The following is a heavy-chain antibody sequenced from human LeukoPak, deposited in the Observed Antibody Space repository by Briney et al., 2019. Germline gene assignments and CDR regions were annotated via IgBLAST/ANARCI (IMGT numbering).Heavy chain of an antibody. Sequence: GGSLRLSCAASGFTFSGYAMSWVRQAPGKGLEWVSAIRDSGSSTHYADSVKGRFTTSRDDSKNTLFLQMNSLRAEDTAIYYCAKYGPQDSGSSHFDYWGQGALVTVSS. CDR1: GFTFSGYA. V-gene: IGHV3-23*01. D-gene: IGHD1-26*01. CDR3: AKYGPQDSGSSHFDY. CDR2: IRDSGSST. J-gene: IGHJ4*02.